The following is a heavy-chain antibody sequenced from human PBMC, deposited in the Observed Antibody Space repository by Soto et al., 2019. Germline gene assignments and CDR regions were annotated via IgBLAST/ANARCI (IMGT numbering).Heavy chain of an antibody. V-gene: IGHV4-34*01. Sequence: PSLTCAVYGGSFSGYYWIWIRQPPVKGLEWIGEINHSGSTNYNPSLKSRVTISVDTSKNQFSLKLSSVTAADTAVYYCARVKAYYYGSGRIYYYYGMDVWGQGTTVTVSS. CDR3: ARVKAYYYGSGRIYYYYGMDV. CDR1: GGSFSGYY. J-gene: IGHJ6*02. D-gene: IGHD3-10*01. CDR2: INHSGST.